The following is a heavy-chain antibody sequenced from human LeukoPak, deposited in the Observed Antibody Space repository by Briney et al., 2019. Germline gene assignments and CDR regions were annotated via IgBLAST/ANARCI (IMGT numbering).Heavy chain of an antibody. CDR2: VYYSGST. D-gene: IGHD3-3*01. CDR1: GGSINTHY. V-gene: IGHV4-59*11. J-gene: IGHJ6*02. Sequence: TSETLSLTCSVSGGSINTHYWSWIRQSPGKGLEWIGYVYYSGSTNYNPSLKSRVTISLDTSKIQFSLRLSSMTAADTAMYYCARIRSEYYYYNMDVWGQGTTVIVSS. CDR3: ARIRSEYYYYNMDV.